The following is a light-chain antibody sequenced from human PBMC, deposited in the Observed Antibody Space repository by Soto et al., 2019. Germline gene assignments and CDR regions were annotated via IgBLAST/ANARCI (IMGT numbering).Light chain of an antibody. Sequence: IVTTQSPPTMSWSPRARLTLSSRASQSVSSSYLAWYQQKPGQAPRLLIYGASSRATGIPARFSGSGFGTDFTLTISSLEPEDAAVYYCQQRSNWPPITFGQGTRLEIK. V-gene: IGKV3D-20*02. CDR2: GAS. J-gene: IGKJ5*01. CDR1: QSVSSSY. CDR3: QQRSNWPPIT.